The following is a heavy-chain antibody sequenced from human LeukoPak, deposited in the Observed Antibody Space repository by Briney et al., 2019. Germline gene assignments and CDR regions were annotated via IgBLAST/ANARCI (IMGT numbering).Heavy chain of an antibody. J-gene: IGHJ4*02. CDR3: ARDYAWDSYGLVLDS. V-gene: IGHV3-11*01. D-gene: IGHD3-16*02. Sequence: GGSLRLSCAASGFTFNDYYMSWIRQAPGEGLEWISYISGSGDHIYYADSVTGRFTISRDNAKHSLYLQLNSQRAEETAVYYCARDYAWDSYGLVLDSWGQGALVTVSS. CDR2: ISGSGDHI. CDR1: GFTFNDYY.